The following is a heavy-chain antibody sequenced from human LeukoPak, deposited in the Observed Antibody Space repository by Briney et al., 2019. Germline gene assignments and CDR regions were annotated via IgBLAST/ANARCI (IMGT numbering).Heavy chain of an antibody. J-gene: IGHJ4*02. V-gene: IGHV3-7*01. Sequence: GSLRLSRAASGFPFSSYWMSWVRQAPGKGLEWVANIGQDGGEKFYVDSVKGRFTISRDNAKNSLYLQMNSLRAEDTAVYYCAREDHSNYNYWGQGTLVTVSS. CDR1: GFPFSSYW. D-gene: IGHD4-11*01. CDR2: IGQDGGEK. CDR3: AREDHSNYNY.